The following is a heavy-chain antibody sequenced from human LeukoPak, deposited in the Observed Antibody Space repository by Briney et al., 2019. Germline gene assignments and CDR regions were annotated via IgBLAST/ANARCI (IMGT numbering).Heavy chain of an antibody. CDR3: ARVRKWLVPHAFDI. V-gene: IGHV3-53*01. D-gene: IGHD6-19*01. Sequence: GGSLRLSCAACGFTVSSNYMSWVRQAPGKGLEWVSVIYSGGSTYYADSVKGRFTSSRDNSKNTLYLQMNSLRAEDTAVYYSARVRKWLVPHAFDIWGQGTMVTVSS. CDR2: IYSGGST. CDR1: GFTVSSNY. J-gene: IGHJ3*02.